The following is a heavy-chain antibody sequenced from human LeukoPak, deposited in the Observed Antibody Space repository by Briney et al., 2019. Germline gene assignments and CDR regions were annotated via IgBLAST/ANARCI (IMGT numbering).Heavy chain of an antibody. CDR2: IKTDGSEK. CDR3: ATYSSLNRREFQY. J-gene: IGHJ1*01. V-gene: IGHV3-7*01. Sequence: PGGSLRLSCEGSGFTFSNYWMGWVRQAPGKGLQWVANIKTDGSEKYYVDSVKGRFTISRDNAKNSLYLQMNSLRAEDTAVYYCATYSSLNRREFQYWGQXTLLTVSS. D-gene: IGHD3-22*01. CDR1: GFTFSNYW.